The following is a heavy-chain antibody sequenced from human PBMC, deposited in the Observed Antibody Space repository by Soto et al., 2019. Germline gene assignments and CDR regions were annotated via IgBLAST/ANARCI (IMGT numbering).Heavy chain of an antibody. D-gene: IGHD5-18*01. CDR3: ARGKGQQNTRTYSYYDY. Sequence: PWGSLRLSCAASGFTLSNYWMHWVRQAPGQGLVWVSRINSDGSTTTYADSVKGRFTISRDNAKNTLYLQMDSLRAEDTDVYYCARGKGQQNTRTYSYYDYWGQGTLVTVSS. CDR2: INSDGSTT. CDR1: GFTLSNYW. J-gene: IGHJ4*02. V-gene: IGHV3-74*01.